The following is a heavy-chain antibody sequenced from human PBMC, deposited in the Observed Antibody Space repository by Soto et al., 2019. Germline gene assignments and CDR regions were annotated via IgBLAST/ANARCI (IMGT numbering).Heavy chain of an antibody. CDR2: IVTVFGTA. CDR3: AADAHRDDFWSSYPYYYYSMDV. Sequence: QVQLVQSGAAVKKPGSSVKVSCKASGGTLSYNAFSWVRQVPGQGLEWMGGIVTVFGTANHAQKFQGRVTITADESTSTAYMELSSLTSDDTAVYYCAADAHRDDFWSSYPYYYYSMDVWGQGTTVTVSS. D-gene: IGHD3-3*01. J-gene: IGHJ6*02. CDR1: GGTLSYNA. V-gene: IGHV1-69*01.